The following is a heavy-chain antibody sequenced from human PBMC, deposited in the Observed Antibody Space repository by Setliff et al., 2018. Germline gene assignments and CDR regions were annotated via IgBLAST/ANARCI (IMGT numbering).Heavy chain of an antibody. D-gene: IGHD2-2*02. CDR2: INPNSGGT. J-gene: IGHJ6*03. V-gene: IGHV1-2*06. Sequence: ASVKVSCKASGYTFTGYYVHWVRQAPGQGLEWMGRINPNSGGTNYAQKFQGRVTMTRDTSISTAYMELSRLRSDDTAVYYCARELPTYCSSTSCYTGYYYYYYYMDVWGKGTTVTVSS. CDR3: ARELPTYCSSTSCYTGYYYYYYYMDV. CDR1: GYTFTGYY.